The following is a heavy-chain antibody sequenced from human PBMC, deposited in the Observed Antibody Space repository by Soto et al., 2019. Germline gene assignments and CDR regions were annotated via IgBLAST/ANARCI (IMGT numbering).Heavy chain of an antibody. D-gene: IGHD5-12*01. CDR3: ARERDGYKGLTYYYYGMDV. CDR2: INPSGGST. V-gene: IGHV1-46*01. CDR1: GYTFTSYY. J-gene: IGHJ6*02. Sequence: ASVKVSCKASGYTFTSYYMHWVRQAPGQGLEWMGIINPSGGSTSYAQKFQGRVTMTRDTSTSTVYMELSSLRSEDTAVYYCARERDGYKGLTYYYYGMDVWGQGTTVTVSS.